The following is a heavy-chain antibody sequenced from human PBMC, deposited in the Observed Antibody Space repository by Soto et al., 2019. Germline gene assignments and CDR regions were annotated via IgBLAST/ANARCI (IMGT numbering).Heavy chain of an antibody. Sequence: PGESLKISCQGSGYTFTTYWISWVRQMPGKGLEWMGRIDPSDSYTNYSPSFRGLVTISADKSINTAYLQWSSLKASDTAMYYCARHDPHYGEYSNYFDFWGQGTLVTVSS. D-gene: IGHD4-17*01. V-gene: IGHV5-10-1*01. CDR1: GYTFTTYW. CDR2: IDPSDSYT. CDR3: ARHDPHYGEYSNYFDF. J-gene: IGHJ4*02.